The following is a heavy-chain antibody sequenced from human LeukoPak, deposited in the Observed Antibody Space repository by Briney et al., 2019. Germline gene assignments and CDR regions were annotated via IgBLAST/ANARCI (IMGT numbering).Heavy chain of an antibody. J-gene: IGHJ4*02. CDR1: GGSISSSSYY. Sequence: PSETLSLTCTVSGGSISSSSYYWGWIRQPPGKGLEWIGSIYYSGSTYYNPSLKSRVTMSVDTSKSQFSLKLSSVTAADTAVYYCARDSGYYRILDFWSQGTLVTVSS. D-gene: IGHD3-22*01. V-gene: IGHV4-39*07. CDR3: ARDSGYYRILDF. CDR2: IYYSGST.